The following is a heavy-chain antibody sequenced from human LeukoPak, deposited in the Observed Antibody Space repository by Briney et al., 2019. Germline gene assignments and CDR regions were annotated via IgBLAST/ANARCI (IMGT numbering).Heavy chain of an antibody. J-gene: IGHJ4*02. Sequence: PGGSLRLSCAASGFTFSEHYMEWVRQAPGKGLEWVGRIRKKVNSYSTDYAASVKGRFTISRDDSKNSLYLQMSSLKIEDSAMYYCARGDDYGAHFDCWGRGTLVTVSS. CDR3: ARGDDYGAHFDC. D-gene: IGHD4-17*01. CDR1: GFTFSEHY. V-gene: IGHV3-72*01. CDR2: IRKKVNSYST.